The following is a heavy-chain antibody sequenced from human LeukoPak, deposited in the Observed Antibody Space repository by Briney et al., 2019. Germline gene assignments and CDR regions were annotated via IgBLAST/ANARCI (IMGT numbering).Heavy chain of an antibody. D-gene: IGHD6-19*01. J-gene: IGHJ6*03. CDR3: AGASGWYERGPDYYYYYLDV. CDR1: GFTFSSYT. Sequence: KPGGSLRLSCAASGFTFSSYTMNWVRQAPGKGLEWVSSISSSSSYIYYADSVKGRFTISRDNAKNSLYLQMNSLRAEDTAVYYCAGASGWYERGPDYYYYYLDVWGKGTTVTVSS. CDR2: ISSSSSYI. V-gene: IGHV3-21*01.